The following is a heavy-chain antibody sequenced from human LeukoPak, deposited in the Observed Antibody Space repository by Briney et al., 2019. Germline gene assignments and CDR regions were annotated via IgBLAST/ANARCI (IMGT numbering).Heavy chain of an antibody. Sequence: SQTLSLTCTVSGGSISSGGYYWSWIRQHPGKGLEWIGYIYYSGSTYYNPSLKSRVTISVDTSKNQFSLKLSSVTAADTAVYYCARDTGGSYWFDYWGQGTLVTVSS. CDR1: GGSISSGGYY. V-gene: IGHV4-31*03. J-gene: IGHJ4*02. D-gene: IGHD1-26*01. CDR3: ARDTGGSYWFDY. CDR2: IYYSGST.